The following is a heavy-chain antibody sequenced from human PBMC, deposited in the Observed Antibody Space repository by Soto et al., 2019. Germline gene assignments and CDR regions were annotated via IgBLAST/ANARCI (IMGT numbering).Heavy chain of an antibody. V-gene: IGHV4-4*02. J-gene: IGHJ5*02. CDR3: AALGTYFYDTSDTTFDP. Sequence: SETLSLTCAVSGGSISSSNWWSWVRQPPGKGLEWIGEIYHSGSTNYNPSLKSRVTISVDKSKNQFSLKLSSVTAADTAMYYCAALGTYFYDTSDTTFDPWGQGTLVTVSS. CDR1: GGSISSSNW. CDR2: IYHSGST. D-gene: IGHD3-22*01.